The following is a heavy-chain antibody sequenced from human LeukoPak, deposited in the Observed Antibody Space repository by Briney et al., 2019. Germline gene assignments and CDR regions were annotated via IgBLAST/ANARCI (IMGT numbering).Heavy chain of an antibody. CDR2: ISGSGGST. V-gene: IGHV3-23*01. J-gene: IGHJ5*02. Sequence: GGSLRLPCAASGFTFSSYAMSWVRQAPGKGLEWVSAISGSGGSTYYADSVKGRFTISRDNSKNTLYLQMNSLRAEDTAVYYCALSIDYGGNPWGQGTLVTVSS. CDR3: ALSIDYGGNP. D-gene: IGHD4-23*01. CDR1: GFTFSSYA.